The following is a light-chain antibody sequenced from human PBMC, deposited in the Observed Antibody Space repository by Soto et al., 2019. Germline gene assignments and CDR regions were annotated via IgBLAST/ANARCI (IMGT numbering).Light chain of an antibody. V-gene: IGLV2-8*01. CDR1: RSDVGGYNY. J-gene: IGLJ2*01. Sequence: QSALTQPPSASGSPGQSVTISCTGTRSDVGGYNYVSWYQQHPGKAPKLIIYEVAKRPSGVPDRFSGSKSGNTASLTVSGPQAEDEGDYYCTSFAGNNNFVFGGGTKLTVL. CDR2: EVA. CDR3: TSFAGNNNFV.